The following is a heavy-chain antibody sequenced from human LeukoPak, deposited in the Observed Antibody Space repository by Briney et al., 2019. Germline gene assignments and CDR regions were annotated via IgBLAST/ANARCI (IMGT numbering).Heavy chain of an antibody. CDR2: IIPIFGTA. CDR1: GGTFISYA. J-gene: IGHJ4*02. V-gene: IGHV1-69*13. Sequence: SVKVSCKASGGTFISYAISWVRQAPGQGLEWMGGIIPIFGTANYAQKFQGRVTITADESTSTAYMELSSLRSEDTAVYYCARGGHQRYFDWLSDYWGQGTLVTVSS. CDR3: ARGGHQRYFDWLSDY. D-gene: IGHD3-9*01.